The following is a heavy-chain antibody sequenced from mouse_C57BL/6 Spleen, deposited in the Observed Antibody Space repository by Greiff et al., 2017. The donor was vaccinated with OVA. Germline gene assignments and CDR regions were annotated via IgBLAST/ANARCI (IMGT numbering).Heavy chain of an antibody. Sequence: DVHLVESGGGLVQPGGSLSLSCAASGFTFTDYYMSWVRQPPGKALEWLGFIRNKANGYTTEYSASVKGRFTISRDNSQSILYLQMNALRAEDSATYYCARYRAYYSNYYFDYWGQGTTLTVSS. V-gene: IGHV7-3*01. D-gene: IGHD2-5*01. CDR2: IRNKANGYTT. CDR1: GFTFTDYY. CDR3: ARYRAYYSNYYFDY. J-gene: IGHJ2*01.